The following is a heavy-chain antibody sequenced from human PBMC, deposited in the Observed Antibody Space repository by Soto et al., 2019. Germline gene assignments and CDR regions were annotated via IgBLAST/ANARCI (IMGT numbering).Heavy chain of an antibody. D-gene: IGHD3-3*01. J-gene: IGHJ6*02. CDR2: INHSGST. CDR3: ARATKTITIFGVGASYNYYYGMDV. Sequence: SETLSLTCAVYGGSFSGYYWSWIRQPPGKGLEWIGEINHSGSTNYNPSLKSRVTISVDTSKNQFSLKLSSVTAADTAVYYCARATKTITIFGVGASYNYYYGMDVWGQGTTVTVSS. V-gene: IGHV4-34*01. CDR1: GGSFSGYY.